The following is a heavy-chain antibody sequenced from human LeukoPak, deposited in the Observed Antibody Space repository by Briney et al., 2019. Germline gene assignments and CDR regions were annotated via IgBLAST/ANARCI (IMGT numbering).Heavy chain of an antibody. CDR1: GFTFGDYA. CDR2: IRSKAYGGTT. D-gene: IGHD2-2*01. V-gene: IGHV3-49*04. J-gene: IGHJ6*03. CDR3: TRDSSGDIVVVPAAALGYYYYYMDV. Sequence: GGSLRLSCTASGFTFGDYAMSWVRQAPGKGLEWVGFIRSKAYGGTTEYAASVKGRFTISRDDSKSIAYLQMNSLKTEDTAVYYCTRDSSGDIVVVPAAALGYYYYYMDVWGKGTTVTVSS.